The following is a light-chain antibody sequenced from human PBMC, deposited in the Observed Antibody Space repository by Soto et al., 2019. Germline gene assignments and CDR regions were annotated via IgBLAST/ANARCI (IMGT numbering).Light chain of an antibody. CDR2: LGS. CDR1: QSLLHSNGYNY. J-gene: IGKJ5*01. Sequence: DIVMTQSPLSLPVTPGEPASISCRSSQSLLHSNGYNYLDWYLQKPGQSPQLLIYLGSNRASGVPDRFSGSGSGTAFTLRISRVEAGDVAVSYCMQALQSPLTFGQGTRLEIK. V-gene: IGKV2-28*01. CDR3: MQALQSPLT.